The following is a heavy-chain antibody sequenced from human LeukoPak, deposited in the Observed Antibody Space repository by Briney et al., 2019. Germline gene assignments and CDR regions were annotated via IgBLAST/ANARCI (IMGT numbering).Heavy chain of an antibody. D-gene: IGHD1-1*01. V-gene: IGHV3-33*01. CDR3: VRTGDTERFDY. CDR1: GFTFSSYG. J-gene: IGHJ4*02. CDR2: IRYDGSKK. Sequence: GRSLRLSCAASGFTFSSYGMHWVRQAPGKGLEWVALIRYDGSKKDYADSVRGRFTISRDNSKNTLYLQMNSLRAEDTAMYYCVRTGDTERFDYWGQGTLVTVSS.